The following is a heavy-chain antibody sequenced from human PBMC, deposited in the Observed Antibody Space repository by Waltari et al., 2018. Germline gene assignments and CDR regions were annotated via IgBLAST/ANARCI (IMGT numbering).Heavy chain of an antibody. CDR2: ILPMLGTA. CDR3: ARGTKYCTNGVCYHYYYMDV. V-gene: IGHV1-69*13. J-gene: IGHJ6*03. D-gene: IGHD2-8*01. CDR1: GGTFSNYA. Sequence: QVQLVQSGAEVKKPGSSVKVSCKASGGTFSNYAITWVRQAPGQGLEWMGRILPMLGTANYAQNFQGRVTITADKSTSTGYMELSSLTSEDTAIYYCARGTKYCTNGVCYHYYYMDVWGKGTTVTISS.